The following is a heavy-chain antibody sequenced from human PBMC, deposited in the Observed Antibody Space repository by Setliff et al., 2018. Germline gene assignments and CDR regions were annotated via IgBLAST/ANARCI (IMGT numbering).Heavy chain of an antibody. CDR2: ISGSGGST. CDR1: GFTFSSYS. V-gene: IGHV3-23*01. Sequence: GGSLRLSCAASGFTFSSYSMNWVRQAPGKGLEWVSAISGSGGSTYYADSVKGRFAISRDNAKNMLYLQMNSLRADDTAVYYCVSELGSSWSPADWGQGTLVTVSS. D-gene: IGHD6-6*01. J-gene: IGHJ4*02. CDR3: VSELGSSWSPAD.